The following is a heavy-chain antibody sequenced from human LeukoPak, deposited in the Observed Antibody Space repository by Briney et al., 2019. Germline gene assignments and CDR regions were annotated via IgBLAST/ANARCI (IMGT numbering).Heavy chain of an antibody. D-gene: IGHD3-10*01. CDR2: ISYSGIT. J-gene: IGHJ4*02. CDR3: ARLHFYYGSGSYLEY. Sequence: SETLSLTCTVSGCYINSYYWSWIRQPPGKGLEWIGHISYSGITNYNPSLKSRVTISVDTSKNQFSLKLSSMTAADTAVYYCARLHFYYGSGSYLEYWGQGTLVTVSS. V-gene: IGHV4-59*01. CDR1: GCYINSYY.